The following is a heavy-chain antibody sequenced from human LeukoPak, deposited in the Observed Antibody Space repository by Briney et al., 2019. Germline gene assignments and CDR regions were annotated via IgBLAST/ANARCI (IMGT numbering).Heavy chain of an antibody. CDR1: GGSFSGYY. J-gene: IGHJ4*02. V-gene: IGHV4-34*01. D-gene: IGHD2-2*01. Sequence: SETLSLTCAVYGGSFSGYYWSWIRQPPGKGLEWIGEINHSGSTNYNPSLKSRVTISVDTSKNQFSLKLSSVTAADTAVYYCARHQPGYCSSTSCLGVDYWGQGTLVTVSS. CDR3: ARHQPGYCSSTSCLGVDY. CDR2: INHSGST.